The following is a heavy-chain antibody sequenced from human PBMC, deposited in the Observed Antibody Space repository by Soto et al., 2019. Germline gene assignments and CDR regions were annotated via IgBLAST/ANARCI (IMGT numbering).Heavy chain of an antibody. CDR3: GSFVTGGSSYVWEATYYYDSSGPGY. CDR1: GGSISSSSYY. J-gene: IGHJ1*01. CDR2: IYYIGST. Sequence: PSETLSLTCTVSGGSISSSSYYWGWIRQPPGKGLEWIGSIYYIGSTYYNPSLKSRVTISVDTSKNQFSLKLSSVTAADTAVYYCGSFVTGGSSYVWEATYYYDSSGPGYCGRRTLVTLCS. V-gene: IGHV4-39*01. D-gene: IGHD3-22*01.